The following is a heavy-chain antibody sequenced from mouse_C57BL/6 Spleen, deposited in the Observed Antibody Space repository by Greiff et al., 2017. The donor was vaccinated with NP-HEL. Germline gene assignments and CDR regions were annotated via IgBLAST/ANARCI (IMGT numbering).Heavy chain of an antibody. CDR3: ARGEDYYGREAY. J-gene: IGHJ3*01. CDR1: GYAFSSYW. V-gene: IGHV1-80*01. D-gene: IGHD1-1*01. CDR2: IYPGDGDT. Sequence: QVQLQQSGAELVKPGASVKISCKASGYAFSSYWMNWVKQRPGKGLEWIGQIYPGDGDTNYNGKFKGKATLTADKSSSTAYMQLSSLTSEDSAVYFCARGEDYYGREAYWGQGTLVTVSA.